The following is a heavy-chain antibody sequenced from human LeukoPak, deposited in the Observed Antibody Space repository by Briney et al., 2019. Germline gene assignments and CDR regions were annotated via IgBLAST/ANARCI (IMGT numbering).Heavy chain of an antibody. Sequence: GGSLRLSCAASGFTFSSYSMNWARQAPGKGLEWVSSISSSSSYIYYADSVKGRFTISRDNAKNSLYLQMNSLRAEDTAVYYCASLSSSWYMDYWGQGTLVTVSS. CDR2: ISSSSSYI. D-gene: IGHD6-13*01. V-gene: IGHV3-21*01. J-gene: IGHJ4*02. CDR3: ASLSSSWYMDY. CDR1: GFTFSSYS.